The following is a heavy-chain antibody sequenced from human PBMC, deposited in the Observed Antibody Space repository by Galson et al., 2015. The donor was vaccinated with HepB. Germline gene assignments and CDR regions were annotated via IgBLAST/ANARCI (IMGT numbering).Heavy chain of an antibody. CDR2: ISYDGSNK. J-gene: IGHJ4*02. Sequence: SLRLSCAASGFTFSSYGMHWVRQAPGKGLEWVAVISYDGSNKYYADSVKGRFTISRDNSKNTLYLQMNSLRTEDTAMYYCARDKWEYSSSSVVDWGQGTLVTVSS. CDR1: GFTFSSYG. D-gene: IGHD6-6*01. CDR3: ARDKWEYSSSSVVD. V-gene: IGHV3-30*03.